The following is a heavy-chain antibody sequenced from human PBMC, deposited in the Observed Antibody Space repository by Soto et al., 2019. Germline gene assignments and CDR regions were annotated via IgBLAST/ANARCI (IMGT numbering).Heavy chain of an antibody. CDR1: GGSISPYY. CDR2: VYYSGNT. Sequence: QVQLQESGPGLVKPSETLSXXXTVSGGSISPYYWSWIRQPPGKGLEWIGYVYYSGNTNYNPSLESRVTISVDTSRNRFSLNLTSATAADTAVYYCARKGAAASYAHYYMDVWGRGTAVTVSS. D-gene: IGHD6-13*01. V-gene: IGHV4-59*01. J-gene: IGHJ6*03. CDR3: ARKGAAASYAHYYMDV.